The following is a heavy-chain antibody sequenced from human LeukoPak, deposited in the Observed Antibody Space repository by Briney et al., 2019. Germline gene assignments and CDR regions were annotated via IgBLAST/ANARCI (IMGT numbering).Heavy chain of an antibody. CDR3: ARTFDDYYGMDV. J-gene: IGHJ6*02. D-gene: IGHD3-9*01. CDR1: GYSFTSHA. V-gene: IGHV7-4-1*02. Sequence: ASVKVSCKASGYSFTSHALNWLRQAPGQGPEWVGWLNTNTGNPTYAQGFTGRFVFSLDTSVSTAYLQISSLKAEDTAVYYCARTFDDYYGMDVWGQGTTVTVSS. CDR2: LNTNTGNP.